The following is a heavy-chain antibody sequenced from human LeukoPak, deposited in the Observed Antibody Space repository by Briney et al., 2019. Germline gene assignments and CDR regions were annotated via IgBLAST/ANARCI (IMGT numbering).Heavy chain of an antibody. J-gene: IGHJ4*02. V-gene: IGHV4-39*07. CDR3: VTMVRGVIVFDY. D-gene: IGHD3-10*01. Sequence: SETLSLTCTVSGGSISSSSYYWGWIRQPPGKGLEWIGSIYHSGSTYYNPSLKSRVTISVDTSKNQFSLKLSSVTAADTAVYYCVTMVRGVIVFDYWGQGTLVTVSS. CDR1: GGSISSSSYY. CDR2: IYHSGST.